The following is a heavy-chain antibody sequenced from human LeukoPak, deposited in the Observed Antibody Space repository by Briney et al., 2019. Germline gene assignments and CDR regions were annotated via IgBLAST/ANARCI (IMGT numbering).Heavy chain of an antibody. CDR2: IYYSGST. D-gene: IGHD3-22*01. CDR3: ARGKYYYDSSGYHDFDY. J-gene: IGHJ4*02. Sequence: PSETLSLTCTVSGGSISSYYWSWIRQPPGKGLEWIGYIYYSGSTNYNPSLKSRVTISVDTSKNQFSLKLSSVTAADTAVYYCARGKYYYDSSGYHDFDYWGQGTLVTVSS. V-gene: IGHV4-59*01. CDR1: GGSISSYY.